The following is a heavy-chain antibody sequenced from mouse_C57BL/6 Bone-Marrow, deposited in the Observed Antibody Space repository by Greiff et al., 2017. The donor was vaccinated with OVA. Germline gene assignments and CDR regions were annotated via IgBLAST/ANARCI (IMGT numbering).Heavy chain of an antibody. CDR3: ARYGDTRVDGDFAMDY. CDR1: GYTFTSYW. V-gene: IGHV1-55*01. CDR2: IYPGSGST. J-gene: IGHJ4*01. D-gene: IGHD1-1*02. Sequence: VQLQQPGAELVKPGASVKLSCTASGYTFTSYWITWVKQRPGQGLEWIGDIYPGSGSTNYNEKFTSKATLTVDTSSSTAYMQLSSLTSEDSAVYYGARYGDTRVDGDFAMDYGGQGTTVTVSS.